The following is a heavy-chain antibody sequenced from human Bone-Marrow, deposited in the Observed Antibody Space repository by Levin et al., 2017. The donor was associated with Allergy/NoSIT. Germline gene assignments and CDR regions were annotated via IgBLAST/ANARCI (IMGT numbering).Heavy chain of an antibody. V-gene: IGHV3-73*01. CDR3: TLDYYDSSAYYWVDF. CDR1: GFTFSGSG. Sequence: GGSLRLSCAASGFTFSGSGIHWVRQASGKGPEWVGRIRSTNNKYATAHAASVTGRFTISRDDSKNTAFLHMISLKTEDTAVYYCTLDYYDSSAYYWVDFWGQGTLVTVSS. CDR2: IRSTNNKYAT. J-gene: IGHJ4*02. D-gene: IGHD3-22*01.